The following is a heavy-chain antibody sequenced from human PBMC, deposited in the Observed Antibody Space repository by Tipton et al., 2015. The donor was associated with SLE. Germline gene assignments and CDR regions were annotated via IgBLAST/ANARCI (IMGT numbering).Heavy chain of an antibody. D-gene: IGHD3-22*01. CDR1: GYSISSGYY. CDR2: IYHSGST. V-gene: IGHV4-38-2*01. CDR3: ARPPPYDSSDLGDY. J-gene: IGHJ4*02. Sequence: LRLSCAVSGYSISSGYYWGWIRQPPGKGLEWIGSIYHSGSTYYNPSLKSRVTISVDTSKNQFSLKLSSVTAADTAVYYCARPPPYDSSDLGDYWGQGTLVTVSS.